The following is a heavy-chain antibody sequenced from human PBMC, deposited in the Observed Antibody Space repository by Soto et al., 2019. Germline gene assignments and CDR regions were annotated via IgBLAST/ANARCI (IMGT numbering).Heavy chain of an antibody. CDR2: MNRNSGNT. CDR3: ARGVYYDSSGYYFPFDI. Sequence: ASVKVSCKASGYTFTSYDINWVRQATGQGLEWMGWMNRNSGNTGYAQKFQGRVTMNRNTSISTAYMELSSLRSEDTAVYYCARGVYYDSSGYYFPFDIWGQGTMVTVSS. D-gene: IGHD3-22*01. CDR1: GYTFTSYD. J-gene: IGHJ3*02. V-gene: IGHV1-8*01.